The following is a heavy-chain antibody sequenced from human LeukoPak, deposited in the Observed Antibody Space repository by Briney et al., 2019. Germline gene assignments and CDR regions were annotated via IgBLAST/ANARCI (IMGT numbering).Heavy chain of an antibody. V-gene: IGHV1-18*01. CDR3: ARRGTYYYGSGSFPPFFDY. CDR1: GYTFTSYG. D-gene: IGHD3-10*01. CDR2: ISAYNGNT. J-gene: IGHJ4*02. Sequence: GASVKVSRKASGYTFTSYGISWVRQAPGQGLEWMGWISAYNGNTNYAQKLQGRVTMTTDTSTSTAYMELRSLRSDDTAVYYCARRGTYYYGSGSFPPFFDYWGQGTLVTVSS.